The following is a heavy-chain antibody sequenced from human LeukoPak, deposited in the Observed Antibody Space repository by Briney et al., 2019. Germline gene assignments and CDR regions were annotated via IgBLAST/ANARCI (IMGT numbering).Heavy chain of an antibody. J-gene: IGHJ5*02. CDR3: ARDPSYGRQWLGNWFDP. D-gene: IGHD6-19*01. Sequence: SVKVSCKASGGTFSSYAISWVRQAPGQGLEWMGRIIPIFGTANYAQKFQGRVTITTDESTSTAHMELSSLRSEDTAVYYCARDPSYGRQWLGNWFDPWGQGTLVTVSS. CDR2: IIPIFGTA. V-gene: IGHV1-69*05. CDR1: GGTFSSYA.